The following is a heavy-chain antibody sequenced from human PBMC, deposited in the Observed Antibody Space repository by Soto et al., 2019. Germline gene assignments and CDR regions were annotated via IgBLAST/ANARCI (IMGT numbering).Heavy chain of an antibody. D-gene: IGHD2-8*02. CDR3: ARDKITGLFDY. CDR1: GGSFSGYY. CDR2: INHSGGT. V-gene: IGHV4-34*01. J-gene: IGHJ4*02. Sequence: QVQLQQWGAGLLKPSETLSLTCAVYGGSFSGYYWTWIRQPPGTGLEWIGEINHSGGTNYNPSLKSRVSISVDTSKNQFSLKPTSVTAADTAVYYCARDKITGLFDYWGQGTLVTVSP.